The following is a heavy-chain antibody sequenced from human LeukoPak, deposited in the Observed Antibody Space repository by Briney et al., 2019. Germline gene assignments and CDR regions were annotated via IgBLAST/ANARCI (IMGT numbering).Heavy chain of an antibody. V-gene: IGHV3-21*01. CDR2: ISSSSSYI. J-gene: IGHJ6*02. CDR3: ARGKVVVAATTVTQTYYYYGMDV. D-gene: IGHD2-15*01. Sequence: GGSLRLSCAASGFTFSSYSMNWVRQAPGKGLEWVSSISSSSSYIYYADSVKGRFTISRDNAKNSLYLQMNSLRAEDTAVYYCARGKVVVAATTVTQTYYYYGMDVWGQGTTVTVSS. CDR1: GFTFSSYS.